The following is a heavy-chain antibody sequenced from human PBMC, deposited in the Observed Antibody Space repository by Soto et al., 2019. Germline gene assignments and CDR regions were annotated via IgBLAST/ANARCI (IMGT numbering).Heavy chain of an antibody. V-gene: IGHV4-61*01. J-gene: IGHJ4*02. D-gene: IGHD3-3*01. CDR3: VRVARITIFGVVTSEYYFDY. CDR2: IYYSGST. CDR1: CGSVISGSYY. Sequence: SETLSLTCTVSCGSVISGSYYWSLTRQPTGKGLVWIGYIYYSGSTNYHPSLKSRVTISVDTSKNQFSLKLSSVTAADTAVYYCVRVARITIFGVVTSEYYFDYWGQGTLVTVSS.